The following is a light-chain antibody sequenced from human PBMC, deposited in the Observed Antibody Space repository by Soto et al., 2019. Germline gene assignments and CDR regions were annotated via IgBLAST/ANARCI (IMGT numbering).Light chain of an antibody. CDR3: SSYTSSSSYV. V-gene: IGLV2-14*01. CDR1: SSDVGAYNS. J-gene: IGLJ1*01. Sequence: QSVLTQPASVSGSPGQSIAISCTGTSSDVGAYNSVSWYQQYPGKAPKLMIHDVSNRPSGVSNRFSGSKSGSTASLTISGLQAEDEADYYCSSYTSSSSYVFGSGTKVTVL. CDR2: DVS.